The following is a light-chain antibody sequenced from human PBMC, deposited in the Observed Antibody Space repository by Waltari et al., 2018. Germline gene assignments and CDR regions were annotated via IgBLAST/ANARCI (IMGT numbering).Light chain of an antibody. CDR3: QQRFNWPPIT. CDR1: QNISTY. CDR2: DAS. J-gene: IGKJ5*01. V-gene: IGKV3-11*01. Sequence: EILLTQSPATLSLSPGERATLSCRASQNISTYLGWYQQKPGQAPRLLIYDASNRAPGVPVRFRGSGSGTDFTLSISSLEPEDFAVYYCQQRFNWPPITFGQGTRLEIK.